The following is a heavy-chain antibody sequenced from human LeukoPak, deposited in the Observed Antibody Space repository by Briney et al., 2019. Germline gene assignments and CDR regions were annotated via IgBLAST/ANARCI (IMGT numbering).Heavy chain of an antibody. V-gene: IGHV4-34*01. CDR1: GGSFSGYY. CDR3: ARHPHYDFWSGSAQFDP. J-gene: IGHJ5*02. D-gene: IGHD3-3*01. CDR2: INHSGST. Sequence: PSETLSLTCAVYGGSFSGYYWSWIRQPPGKGLEWIGEINHSGSTNYNPSLKSRVTISVDTSKNQFSLKLSSVTAADTAVYYCARHPHYDFWSGSAQFDPWGQGTLVTVSS.